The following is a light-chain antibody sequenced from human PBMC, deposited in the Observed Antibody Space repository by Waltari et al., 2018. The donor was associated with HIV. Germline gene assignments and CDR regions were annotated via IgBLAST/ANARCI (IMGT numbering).Light chain of an antibody. CDR2: DVS. Sequence: QSALTQPRSVSGSPGQSVSISCTGTSSDAGGYDYVSWYQQHPDKAPKLMIYDVSQRPSGVPDRFSGSKSGNTASLTISGLQAEDEADYYCCSYAGIYTYVKFGGGTKLTVL. V-gene: IGLV2-11*01. J-gene: IGLJ2*01. CDR3: CSYAGIYTYVK. CDR1: SSDAGGYDY.